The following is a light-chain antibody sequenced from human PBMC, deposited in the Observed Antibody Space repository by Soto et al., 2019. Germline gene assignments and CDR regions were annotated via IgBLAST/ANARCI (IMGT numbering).Light chain of an antibody. Sequence: QAVLTQPASVSGSPGPSITIYCTGTSNAVGKYNLVSWYQHHPGKAPKLIIYDVTQWPSGASNRFSGSKSGNTASLTIFGLQADDEADYYCCSYAGATTFSVFGTGPEGTVL. CDR3: CSYAGATTFSV. J-gene: IGLJ1*01. CDR2: DVT. V-gene: IGLV2-23*02. CDR1: SNAVGKYNL.